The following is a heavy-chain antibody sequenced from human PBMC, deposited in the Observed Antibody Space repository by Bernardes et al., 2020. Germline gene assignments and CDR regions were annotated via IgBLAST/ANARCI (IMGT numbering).Heavy chain of an antibody. CDR3: ARDPSVVMGYWHFDL. J-gene: IGHJ2*01. CDR2: IHDTGST. Sequence: SETLTLTCTVSGGSIRSSYWSWIRQPPGTGLEWIRYIHDTGSTNYNPSLESRVTISVDTSTNQFSLKVNSVTVADTAVYYCARDPSVVMGYWHFDLWGRGTLVTGSS. D-gene: IGHD2-21*01. V-gene: IGHV4-59*01. CDR1: GGSIRSSY.